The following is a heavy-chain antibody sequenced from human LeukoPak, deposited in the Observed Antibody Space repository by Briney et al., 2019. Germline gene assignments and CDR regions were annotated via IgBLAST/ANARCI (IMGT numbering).Heavy chain of an antibody. J-gene: IGHJ6*03. CDR1: GFTFSSYA. V-gene: IGHV3-23*01. D-gene: IGHD2-2*01. CDR3: ARADVVPAAHYYYYYYMDV. Sequence: PGGSLRLSYAASGFTFSSYAMSWVRQAPGKGLEWVSAISGSGGSTYYADSVKGRFTISRDNAKNSLYLQMNSLRAEDTAVYYCARADVVPAAHYYYYYYMDVWGKGTTVTVSS. CDR2: ISGSGGST.